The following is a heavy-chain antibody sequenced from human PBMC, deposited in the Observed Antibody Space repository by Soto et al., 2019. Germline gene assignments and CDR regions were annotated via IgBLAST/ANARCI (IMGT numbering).Heavy chain of an antibody. Sequence: PSETLSLTCAVSGGSISSYYLSWIRQTAGKGLEWIGRIYPSGNTNYNPSLKSRVTMSIDTSKNQLSLKLRSVTAADTAVYFCAGDEGYYYSGVDVWGQGTAVTVSS. J-gene: IGHJ6*02. V-gene: IGHV4-4*07. CDR2: IYPSGNT. CDR1: GGSISSYY. CDR3: AGDEGYYYSGVDV.